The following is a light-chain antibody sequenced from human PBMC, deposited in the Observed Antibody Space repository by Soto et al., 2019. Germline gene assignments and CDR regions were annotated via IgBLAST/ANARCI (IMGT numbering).Light chain of an antibody. CDR2: DVS. CDR3: GSYTSSSTLYV. Sequence: QSVLTQPASVSGSPGQSITSSCTGTSSDVGGSNYVSWYQQHPGKAPKLMIYDVSNRPSGVSNRFSGSKSGNTASLTISGLQAEDEADYYCGSYTSSSTLYVFGTGTKLTVL. V-gene: IGLV2-14*01. CDR1: SSDVGGSNY. J-gene: IGLJ1*01.